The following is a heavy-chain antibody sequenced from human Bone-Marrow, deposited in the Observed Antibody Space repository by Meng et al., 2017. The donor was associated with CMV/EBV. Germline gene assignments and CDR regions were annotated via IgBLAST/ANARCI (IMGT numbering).Heavy chain of an antibody. V-gene: IGHV3-7*01. CDR3: ARDVPYYDFWSGYTFDY. D-gene: IGHD3-3*01. CDR2: IKEDGSEK. Sequence: GGSLRLSCAASGLTFSMYWMSWVRQAPGKGLEWVANIKEDGSEKNYVDSVKGRFTTSRDNAKNSLYLQMNSLRAEDTAVYYCARDVPYYDFWSGYTFDYWGQGTLVTVSS. CDR1: GLTFSMYW. J-gene: IGHJ4*02.